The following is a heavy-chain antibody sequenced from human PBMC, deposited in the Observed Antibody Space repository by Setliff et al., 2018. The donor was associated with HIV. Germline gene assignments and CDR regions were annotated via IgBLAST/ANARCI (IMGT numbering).Heavy chain of an antibody. D-gene: IGHD6-13*01. CDR2: IFHSGST. CDR3: ARLLRSGYSTTWYEGGAAWWFDP. Sequence: SETLSLTCAVYGASFSDYYWSWIRQPPGKGLEWIGEIFHSGSTTYNPSLKSRVTIPVDMSKNQFSLNLSSVTAADTAVYYCARLLRSGYSTTWYEGGAAWWFDPWGQGTLVTVSS. J-gene: IGHJ5*02. V-gene: IGHV4-34*12. CDR1: GASFSDYY.